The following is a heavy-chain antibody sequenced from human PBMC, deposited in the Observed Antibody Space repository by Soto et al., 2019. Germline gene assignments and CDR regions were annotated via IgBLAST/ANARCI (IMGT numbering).Heavy chain of an antibody. CDR2: ISSSSSYI. CDR1: GFTFSSYS. Sequence: GGSLRLSCAASGFTFSSYSMNWVRQAPGKGLEWVSSISSSSSYIYYADSVKGRFTISRDNAKNSLYLQMNSLRAEDTAVYYCARDLDGTGGNYYYYGMDVWGQGTTVTVSS. CDR3: ARDLDGTGGNYYYYGMDV. J-gene: IGHJ6*02. D-gene: IGHD2-15*01. V-gene: IGHV3-21*01.